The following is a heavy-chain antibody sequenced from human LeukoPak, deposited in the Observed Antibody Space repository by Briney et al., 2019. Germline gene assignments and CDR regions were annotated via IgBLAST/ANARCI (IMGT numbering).Heavy chain of an antibody. J-gene: IGHJ4*02. CDR2: IYYSGST. CDR3: ARDLSLRDYYGSGSYYTD. Sequence: SETLSLTCTVSGGSISSYYWSWIRQPPGKGLEWIGYIYYSGSTNYNPSLKSRVTISVDTSKNQFSLKLSFVTAADAAVYYCARDLSLRDYYGSGSYYTDWGQGTLVTVSS. V-gene: IGHV4-59*12. D-gene: IGHD3-10*01. CDR1: GGSISSYY.